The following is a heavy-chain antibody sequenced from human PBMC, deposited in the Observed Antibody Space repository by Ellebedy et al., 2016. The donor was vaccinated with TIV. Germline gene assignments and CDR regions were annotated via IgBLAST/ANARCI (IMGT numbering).Heavy chain of an antibody. V-gene: IGHV4-39*02. D-gene: IGHD4-17*01. CDR3: ARDPGGGGDYGDNWFDP. CDR2: IFYSGST. CDR1: GGSISSSSYY. J-gene: IGHJ5*02. Sequence: SETLSLTCTVSGGSISSSSYYWGWIRQPPGKGLEWIGSIFYSGSTYYNPSLKSRVTISVDTPKNQFSLKLSSVTAADTAVYYCARDPGGGGDYGDNWFDPWGRGTVVTVSS.